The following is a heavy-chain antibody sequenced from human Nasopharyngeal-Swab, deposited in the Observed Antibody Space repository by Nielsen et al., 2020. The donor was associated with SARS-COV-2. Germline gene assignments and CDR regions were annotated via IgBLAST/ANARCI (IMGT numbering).Heavy chain of an antibody. D-gene: IGHD1-26*01. CDR1: GFTFSSYS. CDR2: VSTSGTYI. Sequence: GESLKISCAASGFTFSSYSMNWVRQAPGKGLEWVSSVSTSGTYIYYADSVKGRFTISRDNAKNSLYLQMNSLRAEDTAVYYCARDDNVGATAHFDHWGQGTLVTVSA. V-gene: IGHV3-21*01. J-gene: IGHJ4*02. CDR3: ARDDNVGATAHFDH.